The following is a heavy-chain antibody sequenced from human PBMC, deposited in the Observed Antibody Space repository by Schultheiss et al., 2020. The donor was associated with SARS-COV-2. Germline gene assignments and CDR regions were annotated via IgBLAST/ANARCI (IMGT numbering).Heavy chain of an antibody. J-gene: IGHJ6*03. Sequence: SETLSLTCTVSGGSISSYYWSWIRQSAGKGLEWIGRRYSTGHTNYNPSLKSRVSISIDTSKNQFSLELNSVTAADTAVYYCAREAFYHMDLWGRGTTVTVSS. CDR2: RYSTGHT. CDR3: AREAFYHMDL. CDR1: GGSISSYY. V-gene: IGHV4-4*07.